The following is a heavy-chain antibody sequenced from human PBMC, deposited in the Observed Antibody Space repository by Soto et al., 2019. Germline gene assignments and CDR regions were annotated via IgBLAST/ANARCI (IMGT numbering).Heavy chain of an antibody. CDR3: ARGGQYRYFDH. J-gene: IGHJ4*02. Sequence: QVQLVQSGAEVKKPGASVKVSCTTSGYTCTLFGITWVRQAPGQGLEWMGWISPYNGDTKYAEKLEGRVTLTTDTSTDTTYMELTILTSDDTAEYYCARGGQYRYFDHWGQGTLVTVSS. CDR2: ISPYNGDT. V-gene: IGHV1-18*01. D-gene: IGHD2-2*02. CDR1: GYTCTLFG.